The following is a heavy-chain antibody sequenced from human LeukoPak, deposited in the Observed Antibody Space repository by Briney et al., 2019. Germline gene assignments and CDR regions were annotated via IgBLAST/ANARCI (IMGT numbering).Heavy chain of an antibody. Sequence: GGSLRLSCAAYGFTFSSYAMSWARQTPRKGLEWVSLISFNGRNTYYGDSVKGRFTISRDNSKDTVYLQMNSLRAEDTAIFYCARDIELSTWGPGTMVTVSS. CDR1: GFTFSSYA. D-gene: IGHD5-12*01. J-gene: IGHJ3*01. CDR3: ARDIELST. V-gene: IGHV3-23*01. CDR2: ISFNGRNT.